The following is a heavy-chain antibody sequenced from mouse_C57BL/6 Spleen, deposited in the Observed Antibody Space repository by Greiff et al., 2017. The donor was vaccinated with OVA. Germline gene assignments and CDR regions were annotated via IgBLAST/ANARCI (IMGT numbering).Heavy chain of an antibody. CDR3: AREAYYYYGSRDAMDY. Sequence: QVQLQQPGAELVKPGASVKLSCKASGYTFTSYWMHWVKQRPGQGLEWIGMIHPNRGSTNYNEKFKSKATLTVDKSSSTAYMQLSSLTSEDSAVYYCAREAYYYYGSRDAMDYWGQGTSVTVSS. CDR1: GYTFTSYW. V-gene: IGHV1-64*01. J-gene: IGHJ4*01. D-gene: IGHD1-1*01. CDR2: IHPNRGST.